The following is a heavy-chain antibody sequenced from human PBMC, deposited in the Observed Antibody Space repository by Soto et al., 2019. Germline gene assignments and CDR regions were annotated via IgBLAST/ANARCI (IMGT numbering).Heavy chain of an antibody. J-gene: IGHJ6*02. CDR2: IDPSDSYT. V-gene: IGHV5-10-1*01. D-gene: IGHD2-15*01. Sequence: PGESLKISCKYSGYSFTSYWISWVRQMPGKGLEWMGRIDPSDSYTNYSPSFQGHVTISADKSISTAYLQWSSLKASDTAIYYCASPHCSGGSCYDYYYGMDVWGQGTTVTVSS. CDR3: ASPHCSGGSCYDYYYGMDV. CDR1: GYSFTSYW.